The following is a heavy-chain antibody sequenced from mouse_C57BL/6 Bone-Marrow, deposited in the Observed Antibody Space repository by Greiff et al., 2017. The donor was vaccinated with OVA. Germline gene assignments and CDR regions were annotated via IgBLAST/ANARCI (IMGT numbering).Heavy chain of an antibody. CDR2: IDPANGNT. CDR3: ARAYASLYWYFDV. Sequence: EVKLQESVAELVRPGASVKLSCTASGFNIKNTYMHWVKQRPEQGLEWIGRIDPANGNTKYAPKFQGQATITADTSSNTAYLQLSSLTSEDTAIYYCARAYASLYWYFDVWGTGTTVTVSS. CDR1: GFNIKNTY. V-gene: IGHV14-3*01. D-gene: IGHD6-2*01. J-gene: IGHJ1*03.